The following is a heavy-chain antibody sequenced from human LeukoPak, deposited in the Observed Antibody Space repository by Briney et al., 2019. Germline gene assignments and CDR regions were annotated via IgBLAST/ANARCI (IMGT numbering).Heavy chain of an antibody. CDR3: NGMDV. CDR1: GFTFSSYG. V-gene: IGHV3-30*03. J-gene: IGHJ6*02. CDR2: ISYDGSNK. Sequence: GRSLRLSCAASGFTFSSYGMHWVRQAPGKGLEWVAVISYDGSNKYYADSVKGRFTISRDNSKNTLYLQMNSLRAGDTAVYYCNGMDVWGQGTTVTVSS.